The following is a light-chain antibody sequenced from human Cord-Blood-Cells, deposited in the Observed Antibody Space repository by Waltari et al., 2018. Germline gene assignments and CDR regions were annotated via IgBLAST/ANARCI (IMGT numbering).Light chain of an antibody. CDR2: DVS. CDR1: SSDVGGYHY. Sequence: QSALTQPASVSGSPGPSITIPCTGTSSDVGGYHYVSWYQQHPGKAPKLMIYDVSNRPSGVSNRFSGSKSGNTASLTISGLQAEDEADYYCSSYTSSSTVVFGGGTKLTVL. CDR3: SSYTSSSTVV. V-gene: IGLV2-14*01. J-gene: IGLJ2*01.